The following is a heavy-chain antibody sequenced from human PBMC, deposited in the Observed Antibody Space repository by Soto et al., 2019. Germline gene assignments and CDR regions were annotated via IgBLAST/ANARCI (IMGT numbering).Heavy chain of an antibody. CDR3: AAVYDILTGTYFDY. D-gene: IGHD3-9*01. V-gene: IGHV4-31*03. CDR1: GGSISSGGYY. Sequence: SETLSLTCTVSGGSISSGGYYWSWIRQHPGKGLEWIGYIYYSGSTYYNPSLKSRVTISVDTSKNQFSLKLSSVTAADTAVYYCAAVYDILTGTYFDYWGQGTLVTVSS. CDR2: IYYSGST. J-gene: IGHJ4*02.